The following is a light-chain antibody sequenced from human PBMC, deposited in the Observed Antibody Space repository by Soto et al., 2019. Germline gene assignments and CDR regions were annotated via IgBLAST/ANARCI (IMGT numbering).Light chain of an antibody. Sequence: QSALTQPASVSGSPGQSITISCTGTSSDVGGYTYVSWYQQRPGKAPKLIIFEVVNRPSGVSNRFSGSKSGNTASLTISGLQAEDETDYFCSLYSSNGSLIFGPGTKVTLL. CDR3: SLYSSNGSLI. J-gene: IGLJ1*01. CDR2: EVV. CDR1: SSDVGGYTY. V-gene: IGLV2-14*01.